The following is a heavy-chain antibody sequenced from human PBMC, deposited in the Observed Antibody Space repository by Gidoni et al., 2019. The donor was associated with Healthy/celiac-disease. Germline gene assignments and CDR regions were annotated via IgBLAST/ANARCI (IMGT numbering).Heavy chain of an antibody. J-gene: IGHJ2*01. V-gene: IGHV3-30-3*01. CDR2: ISYDGSNK. CDR3: ARGGPLNSSGWYPDWYFDL. CDR1: GFTFSSYA. D-gene: IGHD6-19*01. Sequence: QVQLVESGGGVVQPGRSLRLSCAASGFTFSSYAMPWVRQAPGKGLEWVAVISYDGSNKYYADSVKGRFTISRDNSKNTLYLQMNSLRAEDTAVYYCARGGPLNSSGWYPDWYFDLWGRGTLVTVSS.